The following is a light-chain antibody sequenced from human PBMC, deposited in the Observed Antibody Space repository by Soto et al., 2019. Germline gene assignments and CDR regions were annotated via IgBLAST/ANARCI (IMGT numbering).Light chain of an antibody. J-gene: IGLJ3*02. CDR2: SDN. V-gene: IGLV1-44*01. CDR3: AAWDDSLNGWV. CDR1: SSNIGSNT. Sequence: QSVLTQPPSASGTPRQRVTISCSGSSSNIGSNTVNWYQQLPGTAPKVLIYSDNQWPSGVPDRFSGSKSGTSASLAISGLQSEDEADYYCAAWDDSLNGWVFGGGTQLTVL.